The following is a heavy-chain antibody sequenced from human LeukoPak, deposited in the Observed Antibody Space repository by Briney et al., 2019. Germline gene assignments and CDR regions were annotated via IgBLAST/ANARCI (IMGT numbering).Heavy chain of an antibody. CDR3: ARGAGSSWSGLIDY. CDR2: INSDGSST. CDR1: GFTFSSYW. Sequence: GGSLRLSCAASGFTFSSYWMHWVRQAPGKGLVWVSRINSDGSSTGYADSVKGRFTISRDNAKNTLYLQMNSLRAEDTAVYYCARGAGSSWSGLIDYWGQGTLVTVSS. D-gene: IGHD6-13*01. V-gene: IGHV3-74*01. J-gene: IGHJ4*02.